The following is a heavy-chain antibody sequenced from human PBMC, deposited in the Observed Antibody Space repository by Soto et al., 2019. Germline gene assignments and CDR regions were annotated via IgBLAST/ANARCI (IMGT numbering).Heavy chain of an antibody. V-gene: IGHV1-69*13. J-gene: IGHJ3*02. CDR3: ARVQEVVPTLGDAFDI. CDR2: VIPIFGTA. Sequence: SGKVSGKASGSTFSSYGISWVRQAPGQGRGWMGVVIPIFGTAKCAQKFQGRFTITADESRSTAYMELSSLRSEDTAVYSCARVQEVVPTLGDAFDIWGQGTMVTVSS. D-gene: IGHD2-15*01. CDR1: GSTFSSYG.